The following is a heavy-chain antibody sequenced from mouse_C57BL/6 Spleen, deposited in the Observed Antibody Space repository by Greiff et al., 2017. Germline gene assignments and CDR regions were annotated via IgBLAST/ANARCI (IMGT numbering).Heavy chain of an antibody. D-gene: IGHD1-1*01. J-gene: IGHJ3*01. CDR2: INPNNGGT. CDR1: GYTFTDYY. Sequence: VQLQQSGPELVKPGASVKISCKASGYTFTDYYMNWVKQSHGKSLEWIGDINPNNGGTSYNQKFKGKDTLTVDKSSSTAYMELRSLTSEDSAVYYCASPLYYGSSYGFAYWGQGTLVTVSA. V-gene: IGHV1-26*01. CDR3: ASPLYYGSSYGFAY.